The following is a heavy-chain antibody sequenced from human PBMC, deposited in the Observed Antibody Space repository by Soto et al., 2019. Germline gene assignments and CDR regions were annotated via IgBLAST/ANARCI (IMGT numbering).Heavy chain of an antibody. J-gene: IGHJ5*02. CDR1: GGSISSSSYY. CDR3: ARFRTNWFDP. Sequence: SETLSLTCTVSGGSISSSSYYWGGIRHPPGKGLEWIGSIYYSGITYYNPSLKSRVTISVDTSKNQFSLKLSSVTAADTAVYYCARFRTNWFDPWGQGTLVTVSS. V-gene: IGHV4-39*01. CDR2: IYYSGIT.